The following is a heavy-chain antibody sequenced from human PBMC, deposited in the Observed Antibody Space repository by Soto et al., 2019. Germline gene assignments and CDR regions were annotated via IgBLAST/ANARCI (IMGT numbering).Heavy chain of an antibody. CDR1: GFSLSTSGVG. CDR2: IYWNDDK. Sequence: SGPTLVNPTQTLTLTCTFSGFSLSTSGVGVGWIRQPPGKALEWLALIYWNDDKRYSPSLKSRLTITKDTSKNQVVLTMTNMDLVDTVTYYCALMSHGPTLKYYYGMDVWGQGTTVTVSS. V-gene: IGHV2-5*01. J-gene: IGHJ6*02. CDR3: ALMSHGPTLKYYYGMDV.